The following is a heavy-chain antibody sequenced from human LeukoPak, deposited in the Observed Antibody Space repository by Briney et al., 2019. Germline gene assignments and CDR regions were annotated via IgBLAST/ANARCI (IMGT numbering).Heavy chain of an antibody. Sequence: SETLSLTCAVYGGSFSGYYWNWIRQPPGKGLEWIGEINHSGSTNYNPSLKSRVTISVDTSKNQFSLKLSSVTAADTAVYYCARGIDSSSSRGFFDYWGQGTLVTVSS. CDR3: ARGIDSSSSRGFFDY. CDR1: GGSFSGYY. CDR2: INHSGST. J-gene: IGHJ4*02. D-gene: IGHD6-6*01. V-gene: IGHV4-34*01.